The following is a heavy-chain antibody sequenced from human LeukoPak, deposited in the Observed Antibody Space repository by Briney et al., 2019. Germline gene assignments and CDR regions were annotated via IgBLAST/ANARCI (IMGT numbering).Heavy chain of an antibody. J-gene: IGHJ4*02. CDR3: ARYRAAAYFDC. CDR2: IKSKTDGGTT. Sequence: GGSLRLSCEASGFTFSNAWMSWVRQAPGKGLEWVGRIKSKTDGGTTDYAAPVNGRFTISRDDSKNTLYLQMNSLKTEDTAVYYCARYRAAAYFDCWGQGTLVTVCS. D-gene: IGHD6-13*01. CDR1: GFTFSNAW. V-gene: IGHV3-15*01.